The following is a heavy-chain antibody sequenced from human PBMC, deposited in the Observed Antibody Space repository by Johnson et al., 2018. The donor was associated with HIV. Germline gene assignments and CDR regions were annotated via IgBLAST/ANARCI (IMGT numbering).Heavy chain of an antibody. J-gene: IGHJ3*02. Sequence: VQLVESGGGVVRPGGSLRLSCAVSGFMVADYGMSWVRQVPGKGLAWVSGINWNGGSQGYADSAKGRFTISRDNARNSLYLQMNRLRAEDTALYYCARDFVAFGECTAFDIWGQGTRVTVSS. CDR1: GFMVADYG. CDR3: ARDFVAFGECTAFDI. V-gene: IGHV3-20*04. CDR2: INWNGGSQ. D-gene: IGHD3-10*01.